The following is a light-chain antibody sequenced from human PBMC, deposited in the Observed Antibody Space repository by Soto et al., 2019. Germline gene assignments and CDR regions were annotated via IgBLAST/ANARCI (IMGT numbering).Light chain of an antibody. CDR1: SSNIGSKY. CDR3: AAWDDSLSGYV. CDR2: SYN. V-gene: IGLV1-47*02. J-gene: IGLJ1*01. Sequence: VLTQPPSASGTPGQRVTISCSGHSSNIGSKYVYWYQQLPGTAPKLLIYSYNQRPSGVPDRFSGSKSGTSASLAISGLRSEDEADYYCAAWDDSLSGYVFGTGTKVTVL.